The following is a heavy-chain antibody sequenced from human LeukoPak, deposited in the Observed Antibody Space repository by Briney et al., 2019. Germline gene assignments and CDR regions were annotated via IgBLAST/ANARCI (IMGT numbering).Heavy chain of an antibody. CDR2: ITGGGLHT. Sequence: PGGSLRLTCAASGFTFSSYAMTWVRQAPGKGLEWVSAITGGGLHTYYADSVKGRFTVSRDNSKNTLYLQMNSLRAEDTAVYYCAKSLRNYVYWGQGTLITHSS. D-gene: IGHD1-7*01. CDR1: GFTFSSYA. J-gene: IGHJ4*02. V-gene: IGHV3-23*01. CDR3: AKSLRNYVY.